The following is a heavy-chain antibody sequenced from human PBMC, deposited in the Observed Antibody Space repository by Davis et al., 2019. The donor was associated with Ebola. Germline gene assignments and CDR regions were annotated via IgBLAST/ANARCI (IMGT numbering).Heavy chain of an antibody. J-gene: IGHJ4*02. CDR2: IRQDGSEK. CDR1: GFTFSSYW. CDR3: ARFSRGELENY. D-gene: IGHD3-10*01. Sequence: GESLKISCAVSGFTFSSYWMTWVRLAPGKGLERVANIRQDGSEKQYVGSVEGRFTISRDNAKNSLYLQMNSLRVEDTGVYYCARFSRGELENYWGQGTLVTVSS. V-gene: IGHV3-7*01.